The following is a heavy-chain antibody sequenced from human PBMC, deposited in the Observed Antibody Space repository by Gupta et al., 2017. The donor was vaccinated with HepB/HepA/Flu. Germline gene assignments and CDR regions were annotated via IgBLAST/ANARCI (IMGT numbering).Heavy chain of an antibody. CDR1: GFSLSNHG. V-gene: IGHV3-23*01. Sequence: EVQLLESGGGLVQPGGSLSLSCAAPGFSLSNHGMSWVRQAPGKGLEWVSAIRYRGDTTFYADSVKGRFTISRDRSQNTLYLQLNALRAEDTAVYYCAKGILSDYYYYYGLDVWGQGTTVTVSS. CDR2: IRYRGDTT. J-gene: IGHJ6*02. CDR3: AKGILSDYYYYYGLDV. D-gene: IGHD2/OR15-2a*01.